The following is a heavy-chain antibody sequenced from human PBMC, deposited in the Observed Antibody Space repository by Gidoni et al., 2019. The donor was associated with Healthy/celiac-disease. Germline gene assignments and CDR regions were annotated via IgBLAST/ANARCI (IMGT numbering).Heavy chain of an antibody. D-gene: IGHD3-22*01. CDR1: GGTFRSYA. V-gene: IGHV1-69*06. CDR2: IIPIFGTA. Sequence: QVQLVQSGAEVQKPGSSVKVSCMASGGTFRSYAISWVRQAPGQGLEWMGGIIPIFGTANYAQKFQGRVTITADKSTSTAYMELSSLRSEDTAVYYCAAAPMIVVVIIRVDAFDIWGQGTMVTVSS. CDR3: AAAPMIVVVIIRVDAFDI. J-gene: IGHJ3*02.